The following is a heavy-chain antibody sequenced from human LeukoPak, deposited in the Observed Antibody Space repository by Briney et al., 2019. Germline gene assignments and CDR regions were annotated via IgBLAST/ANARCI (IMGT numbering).Heavy chain of an antibody. CDR3: AREGLHIVVVTAAFDY. J-gene: IGHJ4*02. CDR2: ISYDGNNK. CDR1: GFIFSSYD. Sequence: PGGSLRLSCAASGFIFSSYDMHWVRQAPGKGLEWVASISYDGNNKYYADSVKGRFAISRDNSKNTLDLQMDSLTPEDTAVYYCAREGLHIVVVTAAFDYWGQGTLVTVSS. D-gene: IGHD2-21*02. V-gene: IGHV3-30*03.